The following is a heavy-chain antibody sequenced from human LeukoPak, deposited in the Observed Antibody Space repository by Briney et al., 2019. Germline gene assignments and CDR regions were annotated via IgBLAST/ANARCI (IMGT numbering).Heavy chain of an antibody. D-gene: IGHD6-6*01. Sequence: SETLSLTCTVSGGSINNSYWTWIRQPRGKGLEWIGHMCYSGSTNYSPSLKSRVTISVDTSKNQFSLKLSSVTAADTAVYYCARLSSLANIAARGRTWLDPWGQGSLVTVSS. J-gene: IGHJ5*02. V-gene: IGHV4-59*01. CDR1: GGSINNSY. CDR3: ARLSSLANIAARGRTWLDP. CDR2: MCYSGST.